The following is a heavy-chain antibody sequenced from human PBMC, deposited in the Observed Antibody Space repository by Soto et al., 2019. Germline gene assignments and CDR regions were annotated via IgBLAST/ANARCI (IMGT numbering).Heavy chain of an antibody. Sequence: EVQLLESGGGLVQPGGSLRLSCAASGFSFVNYAMNWVRQAPGKGLEWVSGLSGSGTSTYYADSVKGRFTISRDTSESTIYLQMNSLRPEDMGVYHCAREPQGAKVWQELDLWGQGTVVTVSS. CDR2: LSGSGTST. J-gene: IGHJ5*02. CDR1: GFSFVNYA. D-gene: IGHD1-26*01. V-gene: IGHV3-23*01. CDR3: AREPQGAKVWQELDL.